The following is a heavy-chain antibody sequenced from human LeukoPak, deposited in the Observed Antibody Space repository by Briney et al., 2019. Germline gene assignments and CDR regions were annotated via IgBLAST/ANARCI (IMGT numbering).Heavy chain of an antibody. CDR2: SRNKGNSYTT. CDR1: GFTFSDHY. CDR3: AKGGVAAARDY. Sequence: GGSLRLSCAASGFTFSDHYMDWVRQAPGKGLEWVGRSRNKGNSYTTEYAASVKGRFTISRDDSKSSLYMQMNSLRTEDTAVYYCAKGGVAAARDYWGQGTLVTVSS. J-gene: IGHJ4*02. V-gene: IGHV3-72*01. D-gene: IGHD6-13*01.